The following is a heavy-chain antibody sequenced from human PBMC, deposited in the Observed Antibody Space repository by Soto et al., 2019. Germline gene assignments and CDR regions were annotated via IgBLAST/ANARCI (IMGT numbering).Heavy chain of an antibody. CDR2: IHYSGST. CDR3: ARHGSGTYDY. D-gene: IGHD1-26*01. V-gene: IGHV4-59*08. Sequence: QVQLQESGPGLVKPSETLSLTCTVSGGSISGYYWSWLRQPPGKGLEWIGYIHYSGSTNYNSSLRSRVTILEDTSKNQLSLNLTSVTATDTAVYYCARHGSGTYDYWGQGTLVTVSS. CDR1: GGSISGYY. J-gene: IGHJ4*02.